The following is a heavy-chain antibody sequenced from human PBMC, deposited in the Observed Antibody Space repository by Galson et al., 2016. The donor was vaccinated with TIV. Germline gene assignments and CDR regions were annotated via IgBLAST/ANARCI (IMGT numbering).Heavy chain of an antibody. CDR3: ARDRVVDATYYYYYFGLDV. V-gene: IGHV3-66*02. CDR2: ISDGGNT. Sequence: SLRLSCAASGLSVSINYMTWVRQAPGKGLEWVSLISDGGNTHYPDSVKGRFAISRDNSKNTLYLQMNSLRVEDTAVYYCARDRVVDATYYYYYFGLDVWGQGTAVTVSS. J-gene: IGHJ6*02. CDR1: GLSVSINY. D-gene: IGHD2-15*01.